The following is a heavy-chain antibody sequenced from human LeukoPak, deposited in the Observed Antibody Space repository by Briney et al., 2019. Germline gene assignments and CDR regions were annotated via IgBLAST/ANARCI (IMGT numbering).Heavy chain of an antibody. J-gene: IGHJ4*02. D-gene: IGHD3-22*01. CDR1: GFTFSSYA. CDR2: ISGSGGST. V-gene: IGHV3-23*01. Sequence: GGSLRLSCAASGFTFSSYAVSWVRQAPGKGLEWVSAISGSGGSTYYADSVKGRFTISRDNSKNTLYLQMNSLRAEDTAVYYCAKSDSRTITMIVVVITGFDYWGQGTLITVSS. CDR3: AKSDSRTITMIVVVITGFDY.